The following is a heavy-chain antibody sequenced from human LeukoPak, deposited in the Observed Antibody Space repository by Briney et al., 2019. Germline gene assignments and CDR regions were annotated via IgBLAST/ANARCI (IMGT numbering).Heavy chain of an antibody. CDR3: AKGKSGSYYYYMDV. CDR2: ISDGGSEI. CDR1: GFTFSFST. Sequence: GGSLRFSCEASGFTFSFSTINWVRQAPGKGLEWVSSISDGGSEIYYADSVKGRFAVSRDDAKNSLSLQMNSLRVEDTAIYYCAKGKSGSYYYYMDVWGKGTTVTVSS. V-gene: IGHV3-21*04. J-gene: IGHJ6*03. D-gene: IGHD1-14*01.